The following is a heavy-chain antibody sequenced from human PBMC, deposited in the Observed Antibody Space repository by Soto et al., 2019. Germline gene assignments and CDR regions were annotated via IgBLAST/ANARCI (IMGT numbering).Heavy chain of an antibody. V-gene: IGHV4-34*01. J-gene: IGHJ6*02. D-gene: IGHD6-13*01. CDR1: GGSFSGYY. Sequence: PSETLSLTCAVYGGSFSGYYWSWIRQPPGKGLEWIGEINHSGSTNYNPSLKSRVTISVDTSKNQFSLKLSSVTAADTAVYYCARCRKQQLVQLYYYGMDVWGQGTTVTVSS. CDR3: ARCRKQQLVQLYYYGMDV. CDR2: INHSGST.